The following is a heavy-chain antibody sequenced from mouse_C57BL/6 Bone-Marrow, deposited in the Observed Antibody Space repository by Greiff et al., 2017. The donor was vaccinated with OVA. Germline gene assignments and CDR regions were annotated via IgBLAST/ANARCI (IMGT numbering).Heavy chain of an antibody. CDR2: INPNNGGT. CDR1: GYTFTDYY. Sequence: EVQLQQSGPELVKPGASVKISCKASGYTFTDYYMNWVKQSHGKSLEWIGDINPNNGGTSYNQKFKGKATLTVDKSSSTAYMELRSLTSEDSAVYYCARRRYYYSFAYWGQGTLVTVSA. CDR3: ARRRYYYSFAY. J-gene: IGHJ3*01. V-gene: IGHV1-26*01. D-gene: IGHD1-1*01.